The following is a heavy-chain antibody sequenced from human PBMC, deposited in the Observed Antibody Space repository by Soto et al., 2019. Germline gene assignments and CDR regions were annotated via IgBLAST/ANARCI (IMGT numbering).Heavy chain of an antibody. Sequence: QVQLVESGGGLVKPGGSLRLSCEASGFTFGDYYMTWIRQAPGKGLEWVSFIGNRGTGLYYPDPVKGLFTIFRDNAKNSLYPQMNSLRAEDTAMYYCARDLRAVGMASRFDPWGQGTLVTVSS. D-gene: IGHD6-13*01. CDR2: IGNRGTGL. CDR3: ARDLRAVGMASRFDP. J-gene: IGHJ5*02. CDR1: GFTFGDYY. V-gene: IGHV3-11*01.